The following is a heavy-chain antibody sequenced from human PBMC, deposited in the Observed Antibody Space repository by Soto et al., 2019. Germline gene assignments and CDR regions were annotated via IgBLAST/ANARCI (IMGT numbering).Heavy chain of an antibody. V-gene: IGHV2-5*02. J-gene: IGHJ5*02. D-gene: IGHD3-22*01. CDR1: GFSLSTSGVG. CDR3: AHSRTDYYDTSGPSNWFDP. Sequence: QITLKESGPTLVKPTQTLTLTCTFSGFSLSTSGVGVGWIRQPPGKALEWLALIYWDDDKRYSPSLKSRLTITKDTSKIQVVLTMTNMDPVDTATYYCAHSRTDYYDTSGPSNWFDPWGQGTLVTVSS. CDR2: IYWDDDK.